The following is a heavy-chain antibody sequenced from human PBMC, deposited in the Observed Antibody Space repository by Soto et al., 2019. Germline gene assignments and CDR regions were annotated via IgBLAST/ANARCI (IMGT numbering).Heavy chain of an antibody. D-gene: IGHD2-21*02. CDR2: ISAYNGNT. CDR3: ASKEGSRTAYYYYYGMDV. V-gene: IGHV1-18*01. J-gene: IGHJ6*02. Sequence: QVQLVQSGAEVKKPGASVKVSCKASGYTFTSYGISWVRQAPGQGLEWMGWISAYNGNTNYAQKLQGRVTMTTDTSTSTAYMELRSLRSDDTAVYYCASKEGSRTAYYYYYGMDVWGQGTTVTVSS. CDR1: GYTFTSYG.